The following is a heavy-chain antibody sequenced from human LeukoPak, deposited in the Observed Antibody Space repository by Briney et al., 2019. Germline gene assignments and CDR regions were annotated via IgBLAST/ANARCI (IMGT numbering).Heavy chain of an antibody. V-gene: IGHV4-39*07. CDR2: IYSSGST. CDR1: GASISSGSNY. Sequence: SETLSLTCSVSGASISSGSNYWGWIRQPPGKTLEWIGSIYSSGSTYYNPSLKSRVIIIIDTPKNHFSLTLSSVTAADTAVYYCARRQGYCSGGSCRKTHDYWGQGTLVTVSS. D-gene: IGHD2-15*01. CDR3: ARRQGYCSGGSCRKTHDY. J-gene: IGHJ4*02.